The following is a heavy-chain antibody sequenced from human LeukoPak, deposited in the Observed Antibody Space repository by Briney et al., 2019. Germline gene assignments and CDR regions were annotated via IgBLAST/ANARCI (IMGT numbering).Heavy chain of an antibody. CDR3: AKRPSGSYRALDY. D-gene: IGHD1-26*01. CDR1: GFTFSSYA. Sequence: QPGGSLRLSCAASGFTFSSYAMSWVRQAPGKGLEWVSGISGSAAGTYYADSVKGRFTVSRDNSKNAVYLQMSSLRAEDTAVYYCAKRPSGSYRALDYWGQGTLVNVSS. CDR2: ISGSAAGT. J-gene: IGHJ4*02. V-gene: IGHV3-23*01.